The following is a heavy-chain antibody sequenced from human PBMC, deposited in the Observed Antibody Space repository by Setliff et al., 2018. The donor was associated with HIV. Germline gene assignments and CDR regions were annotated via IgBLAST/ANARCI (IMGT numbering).Heavy chain of an antibody. Sequence: SETLSLTCAVYGGSVSGYYWSWIRQPPGKGLEWIGEIDHSGSTNYNPSLKSRVTISVDTSKDQFSLKLSSVTAADTAVYYCARGDGTKYYYYYYMDVWGKGTTVTVSS. CDR1: GGSVSGYY. D-gene: IGHD1-7*01. CDR3: ARGDGTKYYYYYYMDV. V-gene: IGHV4-34*01. J-gene: IGHJ6*03. CDR2: IDHSGST.